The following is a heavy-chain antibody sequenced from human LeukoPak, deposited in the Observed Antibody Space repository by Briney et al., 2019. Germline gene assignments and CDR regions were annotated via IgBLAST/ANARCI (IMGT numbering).Heavy chain of an antibody. V-gene: IGHV3-9*01. CDR2: ISCNCGSI. Sequence: GRSLRLSCAASGFTFDDYAMHWVRHAPGKGLECVSDISCNCGSILYADSVKGRFTISRGNAKNSLYPQVNSLRAEDRALYYCGKANYCYDRRRTFHIWGQETMHTVPS. CDR3: GKANYCYDRRRTFHI. CDR1: GFTFDDYA. J-gene: IGHJ3*02. D-gene: IGHD3-22*01.